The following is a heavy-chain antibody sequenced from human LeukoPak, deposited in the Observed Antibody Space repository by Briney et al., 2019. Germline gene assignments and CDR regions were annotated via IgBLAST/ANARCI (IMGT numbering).Heavy chain of an antibody. J-gene: IGHJ3*02. CDR1: GFTLSSCG. CDR3: AKALYEYSSSSDAFDI. D-gene: IGHD6-6*01. V-gene: IGHV3-30*18. Sequence: GGSLRLSCAASGFTLSSCGVHWVRQAPGKGLEWVAVISYDGSNKYYADSVKGRFTISRDNSKNMLYLQMNSLRAEDTAVYYCAKALYEYSSSSDAFDIWGQGTMVTVSS. CDR2: ISYDGSNK.